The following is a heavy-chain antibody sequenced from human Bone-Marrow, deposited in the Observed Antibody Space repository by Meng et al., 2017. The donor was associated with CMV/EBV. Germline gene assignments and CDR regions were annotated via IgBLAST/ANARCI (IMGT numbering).Heavy chain of an antibody. V-gene: IGHV3-69-1*02. CDR3: ARELRFLEGYYYYGMDV. D-gene: IGHD3-3*01. CDR1: GFTFSGSV. J-gene: IGHJ6*02. Sequence: GESLKISCAASGFTFSGSVMHWVRQAPGKGLEWVSSISSSSTIYYADSVKGRFTISRDNAKNSLYLQMNSLRAEDTAVYYCARELRFLEGYYYYGMDVWGQGTTVTVSS. CDR2: ISSSSTI.